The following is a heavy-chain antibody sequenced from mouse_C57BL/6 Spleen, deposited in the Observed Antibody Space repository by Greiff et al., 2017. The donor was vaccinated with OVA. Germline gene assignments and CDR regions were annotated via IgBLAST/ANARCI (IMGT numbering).Heavy chain of an antibody. CDR1: GFTFTDYY. D-gene: IGHD6-2*01. CDR3: ARYTFSGYYFYY. Sequence: EVKLVESGGGLVQPGGSLSLSCAASGFTFTDYYMSWVSQPPGKALEWLGFIRNKANGYTTESSATVKVGFTISRDNSQSILYLQMNALSADNSATYYYARYTFSGYYFYYWGKGTTLTVSS. J-gene: IGHJ2*01. V-gene: IGHV7-3*01. CDR2: IRNKANGYTT.